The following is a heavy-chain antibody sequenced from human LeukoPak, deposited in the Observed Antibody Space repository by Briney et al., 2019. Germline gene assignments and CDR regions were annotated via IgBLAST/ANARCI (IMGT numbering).Heavy chain of an antibody. CDR2: INPNSGGT. J-gene: IGHJ4*02. CDR3: ARELRLGELSFYYFDY. CDR1: GYTFTGYY. Sequence: ASVKVSCKASGYTFTGYYMHWVRQAPGQGLEWRGWINPNSGGTKYAQKFQGRVTMTRDTSISTAYMELSRLRSDDTAVYYCARELRLGELSFYYFDYWGQGTLVTVSS. D-gene: IGHD3-16*02. V-gene: IGHV1-2*02.